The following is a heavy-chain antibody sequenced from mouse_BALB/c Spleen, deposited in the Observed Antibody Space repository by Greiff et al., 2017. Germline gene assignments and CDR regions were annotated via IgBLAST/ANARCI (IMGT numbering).Heavy chain of an antibody. Sequence: QVQLQQSGAELAKPGASVKMSCKASGYTFTSYWMHWVKQRPGQGLEWIGYINPSTGYTEYNQKFKDKATLTADKSSSTAYMQLSSLTSEDSAVYYCARNDYEDYWGQGTTLTVSS. CDR2: INPSTGYT. D-gene: IGHD2-4*01. CDR1: GYTFTSYW. CDR3: ARNDYEDY. V-gene: IGHV1-7*01. J-gene: IGHJ2*01.